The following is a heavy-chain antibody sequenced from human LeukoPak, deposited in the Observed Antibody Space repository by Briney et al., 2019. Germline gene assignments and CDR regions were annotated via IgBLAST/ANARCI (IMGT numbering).Heavy chain of an antibody. J-gene: IGHJ6*02. CDR2: ISSSSSTI. V-gene: IGHV3-48*04. D-gene: IGHD4-17*01. Sequence: PGGSLRLSCAASGFTFSRYSMNWVRQAPGKGLEWVSYISSSSSTIYYADSVKGRFTISRDNAKNSLYLQMNSLRAEDTAVYYCASGVYGDHLLYYYYGMDVWGQGTTVTVSS. CDR1: GFTFSRYS. CDR3: ASGVYGDHLLYYYYGMDV.